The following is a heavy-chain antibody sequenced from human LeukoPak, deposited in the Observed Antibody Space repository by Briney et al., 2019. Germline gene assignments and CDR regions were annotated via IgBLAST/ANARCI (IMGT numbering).Heavy chain of an antibody. CDR1: GGSISSYY. Sequence: SETLSLTCTVSGGSISSYYWSWIRQPPGKGLEWIGYIYYSGSTNYNPSLKSRVTISVDTPKNQFSLKLSSVTAADTAVYYCASYDSSGTLSGYFDYWGQGTLVTVSS. CDR3: ASYDSSGTLSGYFDY. CDR2: IYYSGST. V-gene: IGHV4-59*01. D-gene: IGHD3-22*01. J-gene: IGHJ4*02.